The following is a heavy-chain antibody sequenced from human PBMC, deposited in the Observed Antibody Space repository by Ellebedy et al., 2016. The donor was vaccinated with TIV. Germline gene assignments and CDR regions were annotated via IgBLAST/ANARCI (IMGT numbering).Heavy chain of an antibody. D-gene: IGHD6-13*01. CDR1: GYTLTELS. CDR3: ATAGIAAAGNPGGYDAFDI. V-gene: IGHV1-24*01. CDR2: FDPEDGET. Sequence: ASVKVSCXVSGYTLTELSMHWVRQAPGKGLEWMGGFDPEDGETIYAQKFQGRVTMTEDTSTDTAYMELSSLRSEDTAVYYCATAGIAAAGNPGGYDAFDIWGQGTMVTVSS. J-gene: IGHJ3*02.